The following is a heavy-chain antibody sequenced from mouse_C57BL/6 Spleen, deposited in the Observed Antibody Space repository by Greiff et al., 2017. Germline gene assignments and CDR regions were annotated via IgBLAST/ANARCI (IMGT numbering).Heavy chain of an antibody. Sequence: EVQLQESGAELVKPGASVKLSCTASGFNIRDYYMHWVKQRTEQGLEWIGRIDPEDGETKYAPKFQGTATITADTSSNTAYLQLSSLTSEDTAVYYCAFYYYGSSWYFDVWGTGTTVTVSS. CDR2: IDPEDGET. D-gene: IGHD1-1*01. CDR1: GFNIRDYY. J-gene: IGHJ1*03. CDR3: AFYYYGSSWYFDV. V-gene: IGHV14-2*01.